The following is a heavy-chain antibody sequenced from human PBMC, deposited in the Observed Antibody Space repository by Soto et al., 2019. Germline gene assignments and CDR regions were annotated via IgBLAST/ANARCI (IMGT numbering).Heavy chain of an antibody. J-gene: IGHJ5*02. CDR1: GGSISSGGYY. CDR2: IYYSGGT. Sequence: SETLSLTCTVSGGSISSGGYYWSWIRQHPGKGLEWIGYIYYSGGTYYNTSLKSRVTISVDTSKNQISMNLSSVTAADTAVYYCARDDYYGSGSKFDPWGQGTLVTVSS. D-gene: IGHD3-10*01. V-gene: IGHV4-31*03. CDR3: ARDDYYGSGSKFDP.